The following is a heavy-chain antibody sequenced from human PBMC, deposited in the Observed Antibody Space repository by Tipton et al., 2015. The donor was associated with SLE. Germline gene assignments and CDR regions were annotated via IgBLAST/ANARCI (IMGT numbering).Heavy chain of an antibody. Sequence: GSLRLSCAASGFTFSDYYMDWIRQPPGKGLEWIGHIQITATTNYNPSLKSRVTISVDTAKNQYSLKVNSVTAADTAVYFCARAGSQQALRSCNYWGQGTLVTVSS. CDR1: GFTFSDYY. V-gene: IGHV4-59*01. J-gene: IGHJ4*02. CDR3: ARAGSQQALRSCNY. CDR2: IQITATT. D-gene: IGHD3-10*01.